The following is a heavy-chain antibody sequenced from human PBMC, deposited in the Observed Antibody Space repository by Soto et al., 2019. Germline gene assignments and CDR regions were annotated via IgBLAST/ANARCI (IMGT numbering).Heavy chain of an antibody. CDR3: ARAHCSGGSCYSVQHWFDP. D-gene: IGHD2-15*01. J-gene: IGHJ5*02. V-gene: IGHV4-4*02. CDR1: GGSISSSNW. Sequence: QVQLQESGPGLVKPSGTLSLTCAVSGGSISSSNWWSWVRQPPGKGLEWIGEMYHSGSTTHNPSLKSRVTISVDKSKNQFSLKLSSVTAADTAVYYCARAHCSGGSCYSVQHWFDPWGQGTLVTVSS. CDR2: MYHSGST.